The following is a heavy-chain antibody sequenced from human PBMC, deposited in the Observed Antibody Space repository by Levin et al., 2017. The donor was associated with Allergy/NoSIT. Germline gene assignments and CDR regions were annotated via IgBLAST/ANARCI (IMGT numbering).Heavy chain of an antibody. J-gene: IGHJ4*02. CDR3: ARHFYEDY. CDR1: GFIFSDYW. CDR2: IKEDETEK. V-gene: IGHV3-7*01. D-gene: IGHD2/OR15-2a*01. Sequence: GGSLRLSCAASGFIFSDYWMTWVRQAPGKGLEWVANIKEDETEKYYLGSVRGRFTISRDNTKNSLYLQMNSLRAEDTAVYFCARHFYEDYWGQGTLVTVSS.